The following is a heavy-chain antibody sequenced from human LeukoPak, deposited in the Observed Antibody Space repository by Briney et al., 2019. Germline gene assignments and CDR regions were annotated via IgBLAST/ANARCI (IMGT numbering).Heavy chain of an antibody. CDR3: ARGADGYNYRSWYFDL. Sequence: PGGSLRLSCAASGFTFSSYAMHWVRQAPGKGLDYVSAISSNGDITYYADSVKGRFTISRDNSKNTLYLQMGSLRAEDMAVYYCARGADGYNYRSWYFDLWGRGTLVTVS. CDR1: GFTFSSYA. J-gene: IGHJ2*01. CDR2: ISSNGDIT. D-gene: IGHD5-24*01. V-gene: IGHV3-64*02.